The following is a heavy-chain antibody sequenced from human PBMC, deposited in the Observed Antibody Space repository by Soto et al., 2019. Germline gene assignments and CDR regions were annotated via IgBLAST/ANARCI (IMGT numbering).Heavy chain of an antibody. CDR2: INSDGSRT. CDR3: ARVLTGSWNWFDP. J-gene: IGHJ5*02. CDR1: GFTFSSYW. D-gene: IGHD6-13*01. Sequence: EVQLVESGGGLVQPGASLRLSCAASGFTFSSYWMHWVRQAPGKGLVWVSRINSDGSRTNYADSVKGRFTVSRDNAKNTQYLQMNSLRAEDTAVYYSARVLTGSWNWFDPWGQGTLVTVSS. V-gene: IGHV3-74*01.